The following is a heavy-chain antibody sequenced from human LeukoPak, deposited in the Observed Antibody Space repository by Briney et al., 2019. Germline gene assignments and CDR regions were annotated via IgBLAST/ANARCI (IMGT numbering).Heavy chain of an antibody. CDR2: ISAYNGNT. D-gene: IGHD3-22*01. Sequence: ASVKVSCKASGYTFTSHGISWVRQAPGQGLEWMGWISAYNGNTNYAQKLQGRVTMTTDTSTSTAYMELRSLRSDDTAVYYCAREDYYDSSGYYYGPDYWGQGTLVTVSS. V-gene: IGHV1-18*01. CDR1: GYTFTSHG. J-gene: IGHJ4*02. CDR3: AREDYYDSSGYYYGPDY.